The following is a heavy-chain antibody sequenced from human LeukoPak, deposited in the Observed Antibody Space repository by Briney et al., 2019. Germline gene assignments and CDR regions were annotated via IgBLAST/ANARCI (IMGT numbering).Heavy chain of an antibody. CDR2: INPSGGST. Sequence: ASVKVSCKTSVYTFTSYYIHWVRQAPGQGLEWMGIINPSGGSTNYAQRFQGRVTVTRDMSTSTVYMELSSLSTEDTAVYYCAGISRLAFDYWGQGTLVTVSS. CDR3: AGISRLAFDY. CDR1: VYTFTSYY. V-gene: IGHV1-46*01. J-gene: IGHJ4*02. D-gene: IGHD2-15*01.